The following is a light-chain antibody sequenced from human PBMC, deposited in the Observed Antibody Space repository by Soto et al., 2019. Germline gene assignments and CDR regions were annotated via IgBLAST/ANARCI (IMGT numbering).Light chain of an antibody. CDR1: QSIVRW. J-gene: IGKJ1*01. CDR2: DAS. Sequence: DIQMTQSPSTLSASVGDGITITCRASQSIVRWLAWYQQKPGKAPKLLIFDASSLESGVPSRFSGSGSGTYFTLTISSLQPDDFATYYCQQYINSPWTFGQGTKVEIK. V-gene: IGKV1-5*01. CDR3: QQYINSPWT.